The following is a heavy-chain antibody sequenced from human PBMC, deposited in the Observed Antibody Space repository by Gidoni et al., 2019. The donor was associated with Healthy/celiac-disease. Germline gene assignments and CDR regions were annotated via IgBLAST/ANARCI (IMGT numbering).Heavy chain of an antibody. D-gene: IGHD6-13*01. V-gene: IGHV4-59*12. CDR1: GGSISSYH. Sequence: GGSISSYHWSWIRQPPGKGLEWIGYIYYSGSTNYNTSLKSRVTISVDTSKNQFSLKLSSVTSADTALYYCASADRISISWYRPSSYYFDYWGQGTLVTVSS. J-gene: IGHJ4*02. CDR2: IYYSGST. CDR3: ASADRISISWYRPSSYYFDY.